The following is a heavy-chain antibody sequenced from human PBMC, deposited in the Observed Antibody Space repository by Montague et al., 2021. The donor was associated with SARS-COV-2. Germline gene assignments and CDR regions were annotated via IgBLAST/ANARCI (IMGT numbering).Heavy chain of an antibody. CDR3: ARTSASSDY. D-gene: IGHD1-26*01. V-gene: IGHV6-1*01. CDR1: GDSVSMNSAA. J-gene: IGHJ4*02. Sequence: CAISGDSVSMNSAAWNWIRQSSSIGLERLGRTYYRSKWYNDYAVSVKSRITINPDTSKNQISLQLNSVTPEDTAVYYCARTSASSDYWGQGTLVTVSS. CDR2: TYYRSKWYN.